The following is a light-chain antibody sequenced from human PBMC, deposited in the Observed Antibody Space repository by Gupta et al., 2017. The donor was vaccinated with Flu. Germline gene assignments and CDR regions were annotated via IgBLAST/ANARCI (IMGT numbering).Light chain of an antibody. CDR1: QSLNYN. Sequence: ILMTQSPATLSVSPGERATLSCRASQSLNYNLDWYQQKPGQAPRLLIYDASTRATGGPARCSGSGGGTEIILTISRRQSEDFEFYYCQHQNTSPPKYNFGQGTKLEIK. J-gene: IGKJ2*01. CDR3: QHQNTSPPKYN. CDR2: DAS. V-gene: IGKV3D-15*01.